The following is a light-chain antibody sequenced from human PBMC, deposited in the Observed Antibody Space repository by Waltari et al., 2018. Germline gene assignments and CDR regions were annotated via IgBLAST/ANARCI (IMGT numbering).Light chain of an antibody. J-gene: IGKJ1*01. CDR3: QQSYATPRT. CDR1: QVITTY. V-gene: IGKV1-39*01. CDR2: AAS. Sequence: DSQMTQSPSSLSASVGDRVTITCRATQVITTYLNLYQQKPGEAPKLLIYAASTLHSAVPSRFSGSSSGTDFTLTISSLQPEDFATYYCQQSYATPRTFGQGTKVEIK.